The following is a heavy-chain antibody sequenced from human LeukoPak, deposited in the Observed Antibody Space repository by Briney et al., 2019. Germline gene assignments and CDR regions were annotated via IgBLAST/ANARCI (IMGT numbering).Heavy chain of an antibody. Sequence: GGSLGLSCAASGFTVSSSSMTWVRQAPGKGLEWVSVFYSAGTTYYADSVKGRFTISRDNSKNTLSLQMNSLRAEDTAVYYCARDRFTMVRGVGGWYFDLWGRGTLVTVSS. V-gene: IGHV3-66*01. D-gene: IGHD3-10*01. J-gene: IGHJ2*01. CDR2: FYSAGTT. CDR3: ARDRFTMVRGVGGWYFDL. CDR1: GFTVSSSS.